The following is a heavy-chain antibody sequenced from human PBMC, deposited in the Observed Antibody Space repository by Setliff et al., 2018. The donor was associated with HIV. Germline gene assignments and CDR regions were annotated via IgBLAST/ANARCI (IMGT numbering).Heavy chain of an antibody. D-gene: IGHD4-17*01. Sequence: PGGSLRLSCAASGFTFSNAWMSWVRQAPGKGLEWVSVIHSSGTTVYADSVKGRFTISRDNSKNMVYLQMNSLRVDDTAVYYCARSPAVTMALFFDYWGQGTPVTVSS. V-gene: IGHV3-66*01. J-gene: IGHJ4*02. CDR3: ARSPAVTMALFFDY. CDR1: GFTFSNAW. CDR2: IHSSGTT.